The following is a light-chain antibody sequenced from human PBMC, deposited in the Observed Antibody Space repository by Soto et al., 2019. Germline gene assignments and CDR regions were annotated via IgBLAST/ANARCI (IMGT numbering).Light chain of an antibody. Sequence: QSVLTQPPSVSGAPGQRVTISCTGSSSNIGAGYNVHWYQQLPGTAPKLLIYGNNNRPSGVPDRFSGSRSGTSASLAITGLQAEDEADYYCQSYDSSLCPSVFGTGTRVTI. CDR2: GNN. CDR1: SSNIGAGYN. V-gene: IGLV1-40*01. J-gene: IGLJ1*01. CDR3: QSYDSSLCPSV.